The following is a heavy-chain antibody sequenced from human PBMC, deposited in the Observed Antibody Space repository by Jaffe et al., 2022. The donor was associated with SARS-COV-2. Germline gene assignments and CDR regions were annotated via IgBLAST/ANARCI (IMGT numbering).Heavy chain of an antibody. J-gene: IGHJ3*02. D-gene: IGHD3-10*01. CDR2: ISWGSGSR. Sequence: EVQLVESGGGLAQPGRSLRLSCAASGFKFDDYAIHWVRQVPGKGLEWVSGISWGSGSRGYADSVKGRFTISRDNAKNSLYVQMNSLRIEDTALYYCVKGSGSYYDRGAFDIWGQGTMVTVSS. CDR1: GFKFDDYA. V-gene: IGHV3-9*01. CDR3: VKGSGSYYDRGAFDI.